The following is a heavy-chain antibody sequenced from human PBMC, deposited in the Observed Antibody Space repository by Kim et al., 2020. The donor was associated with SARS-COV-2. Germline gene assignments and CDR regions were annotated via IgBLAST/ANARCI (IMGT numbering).Heavy chain of an antibody. V-gene: IGHV6-1*01. CDR2: YK. J-gene: IGHJ4*02. CDR3: ARDSVRHFDY. D-gene: IGHD6-6*01. Sequence: YKDYEGSVKSRITINPDTSKNQFSLQLNSVTPEDTAVYYCARDSVRHFDYWGQGTLVTVSS.